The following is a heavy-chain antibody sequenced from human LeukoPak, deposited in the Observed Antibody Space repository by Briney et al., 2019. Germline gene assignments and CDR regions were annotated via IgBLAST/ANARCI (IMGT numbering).Heavy chain of an antibody. Sequence: GGSLRLSCAASGFTFSSYAMSWVGQAPGKGLEWGSGISGSGSSTYYADSVKGRFTISRDNSKNTLYLQMDSLRDEETAVYYCAKESRPDDGSYYFFYFDYWGQGTLVTVSS. CDR1: GFTFSSYA. CDR3: AKESRPDDGSYYFFYFDY. D-gene: IGHD3-22*01. V-gene: IGHV3-23*01. J-gene: IGHJ4*02. CDR2: ISGSGSST.